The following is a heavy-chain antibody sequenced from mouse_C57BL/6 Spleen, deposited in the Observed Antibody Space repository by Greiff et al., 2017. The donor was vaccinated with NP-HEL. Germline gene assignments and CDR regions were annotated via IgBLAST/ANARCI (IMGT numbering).Heavy chain of an antibody. V-gene: IGHV5-9-1*02. J-gene: IGHJ1*03. CDR1: GFTFSSYA. D-gene: IGHD4-1*01. Sequence: EVQVVESGEGLVKPGGSLKLSCAASGFTFSSYAMSWVRQTPEKRLEWVAYISSGGDYIYYADTVKGRFTISRDNARNTLYLQMSSLKSEDTAMYYCTRVLGRQGYFDVWGTGTTVTVSS. CDR2: ISSGGDYI. CDR3: TRVLGRQGYFDV.